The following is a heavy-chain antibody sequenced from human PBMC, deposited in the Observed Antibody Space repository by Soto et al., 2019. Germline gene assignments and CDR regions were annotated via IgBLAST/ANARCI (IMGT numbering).Heavy chain of an antibody. D-gene: IGHD6-19*01. Sequence: SGPTLVKPTQTLTLTCTFSGFSLSTSEVSVGWIRQPPGKALEWLALIYWDDDKRYNPSLKTRLTITKDTSKNQVVLTMTAMDPVDTATYYCARRPVNSGWYDYWGQGTLVTVSS. CDR2: IYWDDDK. CDR1: GFSLSTSEVS. V-gene: IGHV2-5*02. J-gene: IGHJ4*02. CDR3: ARRPVNSGWYDY.